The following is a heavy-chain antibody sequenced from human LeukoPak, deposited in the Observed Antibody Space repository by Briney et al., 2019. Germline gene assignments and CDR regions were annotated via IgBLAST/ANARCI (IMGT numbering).Heavy chain of an antibody. CDR3: ARDSPDGYIDWFDP. Sequence: SETLSLTCTVSGGSISSSSYYWGWIRQPPGKGLEWIGSIYYSGSTYYNPSLKSRVTISVDASKNQFSLKLSSVTAADTAVYYCARDSPDGYIDWFDPWGQGTLVTVSS. V-gene: IGHV4-39*07. CDR1: GGSISSSSYY. J-gene: IGHJ5*02. D-gene: IGHD5-24*01. CDR2: IYYSGST.